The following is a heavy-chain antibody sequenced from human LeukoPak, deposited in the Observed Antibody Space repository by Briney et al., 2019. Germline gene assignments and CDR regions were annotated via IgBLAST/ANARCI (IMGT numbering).Heavy chain of an antibody. CDR2: ISWNSGSI. CDR3: AKVLPLGAPGAFDI. CDR1: GFTFDDYA. Sequence: GRSLRLPCAASGFTFDDYAMHWVRQAPGKGLEWVSGISWNSGSIGYADSVKGRFTISRDNAKNSLYLQMNSLRAEDTALYYCAKVLPLGAPGAFDIWGQGTMVTVSS. J-gene: IGHJ3*02. V-gene: IGHV3-9*01.